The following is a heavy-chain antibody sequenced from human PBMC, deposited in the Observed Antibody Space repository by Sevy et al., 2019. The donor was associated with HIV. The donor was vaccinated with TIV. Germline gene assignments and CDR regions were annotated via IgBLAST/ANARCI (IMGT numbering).Heavy chain of an antibody. V-gene: IGHV1-69*13. CDR1: GGTFSSYA. D-gene: IGHD2-2*02. Sequence: ASVKVSCKASGGTFSSYAISWVRQAPGQGLEWMGGIIPIFGTANYAQKFQGRVTITADESTSTAYMELSSLRSEDTAVYYCARENPPRYCSSTSCYTGGNWFDPWGQGTLVTVSS. CDR2: IIPIFGTA. CDR3: ARENPPRYCSSTSCYTGGNWFDP. J-gene: IGHJ5*02.